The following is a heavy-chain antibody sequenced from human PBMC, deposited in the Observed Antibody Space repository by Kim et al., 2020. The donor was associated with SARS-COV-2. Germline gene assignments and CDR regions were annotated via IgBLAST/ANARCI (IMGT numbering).Heavy chain of an antibody. CDR2: INPNSGGT. J-gene: IGHJ4*02. V-gene: IGHV1-2*06. D-gene: IGHD3-3*01. CDR1: GYTFTGYY. CDR3: ARDKGYDFWSGYSGFDY. Sequence: ASVKVSCKASGYTFTGYYMHWVRQAPGQGLEWMGRINPNSGGTNYAQKFQGRVTMTRDTSISTAYMELSRLRSDDTAVYYCARDKGYDFWSGYSGFDYWGQGTLGTVSS.